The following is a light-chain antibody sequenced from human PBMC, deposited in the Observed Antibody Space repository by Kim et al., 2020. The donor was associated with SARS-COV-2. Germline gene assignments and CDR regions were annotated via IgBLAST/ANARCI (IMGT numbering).Light chain of an antibody. CDR2: AAS. Sequence: ASVGDRVTITCRASRGISNYLAWYQQKPGKVPKLLMYAASTLQSGVPSRFSGSGSGTDFTLTISSLQPEDVATYYCQKYNSAPLTFGGGTKVDIK. CDR1: RGISNY. V-gene: IGKV1-27*01. J-gene: IGKJ4*01. CDR3: QKYNSAPLT.